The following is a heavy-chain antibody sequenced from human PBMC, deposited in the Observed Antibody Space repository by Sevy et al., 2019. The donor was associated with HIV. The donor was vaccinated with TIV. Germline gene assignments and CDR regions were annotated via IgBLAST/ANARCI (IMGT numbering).Heavy chain of an antibody. Sequence: GGSLRLSCAASGFNFRNFYMSWVRQAPGKGLECVAEIKQDGSEAYNVYSVKGRFTISRDNAKNSLYLQMNSLIDEDTAMYFCVRDKEVGASILDAWGQGTPVTVSS. V-gene: IGHV3-7*03. J-gene: IGHJ5*02. CDR2: IKQDGSEA. CDR3: VRDKEVGASILDA. CDR1: GFNFRNFY. D-gene: IGHD1-26*01.